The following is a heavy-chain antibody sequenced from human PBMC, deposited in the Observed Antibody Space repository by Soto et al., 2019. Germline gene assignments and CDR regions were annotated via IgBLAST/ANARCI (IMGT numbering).Heavy chain of an antibody. V-gene: IGHV3-33*08. J-gene: IGHJ6*02. CDR3: ARDPYPYYYYYYGMDV. Sequence: GGSLRLSCAASGFAFSGYSMNWVRQAPGKGLEWVAVIWYDGSNKYYADSVKGRFTISRDNSKNTLYLQMNSLRAEDTAVYYCARDPYPYYYYYYGMDVWGQGTTVTVSS. CDR2: IWYDGSNK. CDR1: GFAFSGYS.